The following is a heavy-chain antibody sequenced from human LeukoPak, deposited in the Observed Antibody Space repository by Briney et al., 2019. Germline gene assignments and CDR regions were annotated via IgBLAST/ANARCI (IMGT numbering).Heavy chain of an antibody. D-gene: IGHD2-15*01. CDR2: ISGSGDGK. CDR3: AKEPICGGGSCYSRCFDF. J-gene: IGHJ4*02. V-gene: IGHV3-23*01. Sequence: LTGRSLRLSCAASGFTFSSSAMSWVSQAPRKWLEWVSAISGSGDGKYYVDSGKGRFTISRDDSKNTLCRQRNSLRAEDTAVYYGAKEPICGGGSCYSRCFDFWGQGTLVTVSS. CDR1: GFTFSSSA.